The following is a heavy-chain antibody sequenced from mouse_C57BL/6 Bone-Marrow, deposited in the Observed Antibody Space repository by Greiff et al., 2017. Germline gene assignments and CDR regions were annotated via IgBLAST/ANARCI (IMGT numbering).Heavy chain of an antibody. V-gene: IGHV6-6*01. CDR2: IRNKANNHAT. CDR3: TSGSSYYYAMDY. Sequence: EVKLEESGGGLVQPGGSMKLSCAASGFTFSDAWMDWVRQSPEKGLEWVAEIRNKANNHATYYAESVKGRFNISRDDSKSSVYLQMNSLRAEDTGIYYCTSGSSYYYAMDYWGQGTSVTVSS. D-gene: IGHD1-1*01. J-gene: IGHJ4*01. CDR1: GFTFSDAW.